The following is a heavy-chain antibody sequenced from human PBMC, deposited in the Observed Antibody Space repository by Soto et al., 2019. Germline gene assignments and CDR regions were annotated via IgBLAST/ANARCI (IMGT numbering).Heavy chain of an antibody. J-gene: IGHJ6*02. CDR1: GGSFSGYY. V-gene: IGHV4-34*01. CDR2: INHSGST. Sequence: TSETLSLTCAVYGGSFSGYYWSWIRQPPGKGLEWIGEINHSGSTNYNPSLKSRVTISVDTSKKQFSLKLSSVTAADTAVYYCARGDVAGYAFWSAYRPPYGMDVWGQGTTVTVSS. CDR3: ARGDVAGYAFWSAYRPPYGMDV. D-gene: IGHD3-3*01.